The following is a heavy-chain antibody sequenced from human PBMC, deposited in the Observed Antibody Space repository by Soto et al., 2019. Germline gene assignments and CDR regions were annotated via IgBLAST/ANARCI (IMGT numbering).Heavy chain of an antibody. V-gene: IGHV3-30-3*01. CDR3: ASLSTTGTSYYYYYYGMDV. CDR1: GFTFSSYA. J-gene: IGHJ6*02. D-gene: IGHD1-1*01. CDR2: ISYDGSNK. Sequence: PVVSLRISCAASGFTFSSYAMHWVRQAPGKGLEWVAVISYDGSNKYYADSVKGRFTISRDNSKNTLYLQMNSLRAEDTAVYYCASLSTTGTSYYYYYYGMDVWGQGTTVTVSS.